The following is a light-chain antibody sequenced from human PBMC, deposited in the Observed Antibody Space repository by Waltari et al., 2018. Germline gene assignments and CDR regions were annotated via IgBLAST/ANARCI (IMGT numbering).Light chain of an antibody. V-gene: IGKV2-30*01. CDR1: QSLVSRDGNTY. CDR2: KVS. Sequence: VVMIPSPLSLPLTLVQLASISGMYRQSLVSRDGNTYFNWFQHRPGQSPRRLLYKVSNRDSGVPDRFSGSGSGTDFTLRISRVEAEDVGIYYCMQGTHRPWTFGQGTKVEIK. CDR3: MQGTHRPWT. J-gene: IGKJ1*01.